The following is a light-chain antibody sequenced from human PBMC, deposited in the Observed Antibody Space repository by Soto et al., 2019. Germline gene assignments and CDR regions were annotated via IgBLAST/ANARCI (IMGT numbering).Light chain of an antibody. CDR2: EDS. J-gene: IGLJ2*01. Sequence: QSALTQPASVSGSPGQSITISCTGTSSDVASYNLVSWYQQHPGKAPKLMIYEDSKRPSGVSYRFSGSKSGNSASLTISGLQADDEADYYCCSYAGSVVFGGGTKLTDL. CDR3: CSYAGSVV. V-gene: IGLV2-23*01. CDR1: SSDVASYNL.